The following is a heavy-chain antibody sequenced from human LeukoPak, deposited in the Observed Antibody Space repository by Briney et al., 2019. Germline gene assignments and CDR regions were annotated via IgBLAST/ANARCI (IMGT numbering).Heavy chain of an antibody. CDR2: IIPILGIA. D-gene: IGHD5-24*01. Sequence: SVKVSCKASGGTFSSYAISWVRQAPGQGLEWMGRIIPILGIANYAQKFQGRVTITADKSTSTAYMELSSLRSEDTAVYYCAREAKTGEMATTPFGYWGQGTLVTVSS. CDR1: GGTFSSYA. V-gene: IGHV1-69*04. J-gene: IGHJ4*02. CDR3: AREAKTGEMATTPFGY.